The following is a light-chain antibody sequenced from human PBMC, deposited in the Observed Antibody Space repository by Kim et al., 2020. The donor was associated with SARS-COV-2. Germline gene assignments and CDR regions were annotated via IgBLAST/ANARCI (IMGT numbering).Light chain of an antibody. CDR2: DVS. CDR1: DSDVGGYGF. J-gene: IGLJ2*01. Sequence: GHSVTLSWAATDSDVGGYGFGSGYQQRPGKAPKLRIYDVSKRPSGVPDRFSGSKSGNAASLTISGLQAEDGDDYYCCSYAGSYTVVFGGGTQLTVL. V-gene: IGLV2-11*01. CDR3: CSYAGSYTVV.